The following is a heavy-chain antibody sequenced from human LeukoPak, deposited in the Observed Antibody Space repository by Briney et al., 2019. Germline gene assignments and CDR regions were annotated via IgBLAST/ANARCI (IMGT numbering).Heavy chain of an antibody. D-gene: IGHD1-14*01. CDR3: ARDQTWITPFDY. V-gene: IGHV3-21*01. CDR1: GFTFSSYS. Sequence: GGSLRLSCAASGFTFSSYSMNWVRQAPGKGLEWVSSISSSSSYIYYADSVKGRFTISRDNAKNSLYLQMNSLRAEDTAVYYCARDQTWITPFDYWGQGTLVTVSS. CDR2: ISSSSSYI. J-gene: IGHJ4*02.